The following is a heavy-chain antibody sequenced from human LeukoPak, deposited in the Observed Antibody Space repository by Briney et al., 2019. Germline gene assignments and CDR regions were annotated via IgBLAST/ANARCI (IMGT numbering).Heavy chain of an antibody. V-gene: IGHV4-59*01. CDR1: GGIISGFY. D-gene: IGHD5-12*01. CDR3: ASQSGYDFSYFDY. Sequence: PSETLSLTCTVSGGIISGFYWSWTRRPPGKGLEWIGYIYYSGSTNYNPSLKSRVTISVDTSKNQFSLKLSSVTAADTAVYYCASQSGYDFSYFDYWGQGTLVTVSS. CDR2: IYYSGST. J-gene: IGHJ4*02.